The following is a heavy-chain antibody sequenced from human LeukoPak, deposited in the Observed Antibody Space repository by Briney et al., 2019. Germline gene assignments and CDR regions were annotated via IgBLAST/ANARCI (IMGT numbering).Heavy chain of an antibody. V-gene: IGHV4-4*08. D-gene: IGHD3-10*01. J-gene: IGHJ4*02. CDR3: ARDQTYSGSGIYTYFDY. Sequence: SETLSLTCTVSDGSINGYYWSWIRQPPGKGLDWIGYMYSGGTTNYSPSLKSRVTISADTSKNHFSLKLTSVTAADTAVYYCARDQTYSGSGIYTYFDYWGQGILVTVSS. CDR2: MYSGGTT. CDR1: DGSINGYY.